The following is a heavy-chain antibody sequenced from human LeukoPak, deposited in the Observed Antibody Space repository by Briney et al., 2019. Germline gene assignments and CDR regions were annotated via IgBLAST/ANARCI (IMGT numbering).Heavy chain of an antibody. CDR3: ARATGNVPRQD. Sequence: ASVKVSCKASGYTFTGYYIHWVRQAPGQGLEWMGWINPNSGDTNNAQKFQGRVAMTRDTSISTAYMELSSLRSDDTAVYYCARATGNVPRQDWGQGTLVTVSS. CDR1: GYTFTGYY. V-gene: IGHV1-2*02. D-gene: IGHD2-2*01. CDR2: INPNSGDT. J-gene: IGHJ4*02.